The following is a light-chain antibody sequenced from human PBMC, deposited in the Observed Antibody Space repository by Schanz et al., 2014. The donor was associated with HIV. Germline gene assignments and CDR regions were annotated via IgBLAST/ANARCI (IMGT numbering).Light chain of an antibody. V-gene: IGKV1-39*01. CDR2: ASS. CDR1: QSISIS. J-gene: IGKJ2*01. Sequence: DIQLTQSPSSLSASVGDRVTITCRASQSISISLNWYQQKPGKAPQLLIYASSLLHTGVPSRFSGSGSGTHFTLTITSLQFEDFATYYCQQSYSATPYTFGPGTKVEIK. CDR3: QQSYSATPYT.